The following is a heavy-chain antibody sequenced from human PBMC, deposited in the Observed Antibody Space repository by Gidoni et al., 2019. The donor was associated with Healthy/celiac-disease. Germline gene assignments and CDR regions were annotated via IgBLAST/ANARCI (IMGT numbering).Heavy chain of an antibody. CDR2: IWYDGSNK. V-gene: IGHV3-33*01. CDR1: GFTFSSYG. CDR3: ARDYDASGNYYDAPLDY. D-gene: IGHD3-22*01. J-gene: IGHJ4*02. Sequence: QVQLVESGGGVVQPGRSLRLSCAASGFTFSSYGMHWVRQAPGKGLEWVAVIWYDGSNKYYADSVKGRFTISRDNSKNTLYLQMNSLRAEDTAVYYCARDYDASGNYYDAPLDYWGQGTLVTVSS.